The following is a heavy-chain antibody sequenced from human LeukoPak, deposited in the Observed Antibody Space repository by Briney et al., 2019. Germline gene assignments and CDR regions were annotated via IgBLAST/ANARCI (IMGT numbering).Heavy chain of an antibody. CDR1: GITFKNYA. V-gene: IGHV3-23*01. Sequence: PGGSLRLSCAASGITFKNYAMYWVRQTPGKGLDWVSGISGNGGSTYYADSVKGRFTISRDNSKNTLYLQMNSLRAEDTAVYYCAKAQVGAILHAFDIGGQGTMVTVSS. J-gene: IGHJ3*02. CDR2: ISGNGGST. D-gene: IGHD1-26*01. CDR3: AKAQVGAILHAFDI.